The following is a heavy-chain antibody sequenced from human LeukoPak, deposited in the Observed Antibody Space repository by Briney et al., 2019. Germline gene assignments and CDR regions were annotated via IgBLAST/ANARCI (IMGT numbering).Heavy chain of an antibody. J-gene: IGHJ4*02. CDR3: ARARAQDDYGDYSFDY. CDR1: GYTFTGYY. CDR2: INPNSGGT. D-gene: IGHD4-17*01. V-gene: IGHV1-2*02. Sequence: ASVKVSCKASGYTFTGYYMHRVRQAPGQGLEWMGWINPNSGGTNYAQKFQGRVTMTRDTSISTAYMELSGLRSDDTAVYYCARARAQDDYGDYSFDYWGQGTLVTVSS.